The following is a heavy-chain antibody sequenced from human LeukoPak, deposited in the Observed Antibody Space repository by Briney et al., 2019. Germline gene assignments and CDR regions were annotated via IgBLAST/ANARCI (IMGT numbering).Heavy chain of an antibody. CDR2: ISGGDEST. D-gene: IGHD2-15*01. CDR1: GLTFSSYG. J-gene: IGHJ4*02. V-gene: IGHV3-23*01. CDR3: AKGEGGSCSSSSCSTYFDY. Sequence: GGSLRLSCAASGLTFSSYGMSWVRQAPGKGLEWVSSISGGDESTYNADSVKGRFIISRDNSKNTLYLQMNGLRAEDTAIYYCAKGEGGSCSSSSCSTYFDYWGQGTLVTVSS.